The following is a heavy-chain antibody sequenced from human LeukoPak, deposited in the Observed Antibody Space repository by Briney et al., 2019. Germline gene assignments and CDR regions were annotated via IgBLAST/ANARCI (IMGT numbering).Heavy chain of an antibody. V-gene: IGHV3-48*03. CDR3: ASFYGGGFDY. CDR2: ISSSGSTI. D-gene: IGHD4-23*01. J-gene: IGHJ4*02. Sequence: PGGSLRLSCAASGSTFSSYEMNRVRQAPGKGLEWVSYISSSGSTIYYADSVKGRFTISRDNAKNSLYLQMNSLRAEDTAVYYCASFYGGGFDYWGQGTLVTVSS. CDR1: GSTFSSYE.